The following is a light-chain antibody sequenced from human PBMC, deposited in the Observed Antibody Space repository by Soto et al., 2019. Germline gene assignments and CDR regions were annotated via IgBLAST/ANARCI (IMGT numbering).Light chain of an antibody. CDR2: AAS. CDR1: QSIGTY. Sequence: DLQMTQSPSSLSASVGDRVTITCRASQSIGTYLHWYQQKPGKAPKLLIYAASSLQSGVPSRFTGSGSGTDFTLTISSLQPEDFATYSCQHKETFGQGTKVETK. CDR3: QHKET. V-gene: IGKV1-39*01. J-gene: IGKJ1*01.